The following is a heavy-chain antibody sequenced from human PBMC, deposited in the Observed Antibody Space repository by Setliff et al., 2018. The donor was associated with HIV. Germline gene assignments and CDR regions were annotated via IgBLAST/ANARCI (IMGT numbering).Heavy chain of an antibody. V-gene: IGHV4-39*01. Sequence: LSLTCNVSGGSLRSSSYYWGWIRQPPGKGLEWIGSIYYRGSTYYNPSLKSRLTISVDTSKNHFSLKLTSVTAADTAVYYCARQYGAVKSVVTVVAKYFPHWGQGTLVTVSS. CDR2: IYYRGST. D-gene: IGHD2-21*02. J-gene: IGHJ1*01. CDR1: GGSLRSSSYY. CDR3: ARQYGAVKSVVTVVAKYFPH.